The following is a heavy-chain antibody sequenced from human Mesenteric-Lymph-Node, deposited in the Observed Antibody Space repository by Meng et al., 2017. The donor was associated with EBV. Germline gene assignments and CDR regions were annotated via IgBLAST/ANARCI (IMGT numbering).Heavy chain of an antibody. Sequence: QVQLQQWGAGLLKPSETLSLTCAVYGGSFSGYYWSWIRQPPGKGLEWIGEINHSGSTNYNPSLKSRVTISVDTYKNQFSLKLSSVTAADTAVYYCARYSASSGYYNDWGQGTLVTVSS. D-gene: IGHD3-22*01. J-gene: IGHJ4*02. CDR3: ARYSASSGYYND. CDR1: GGSFSGYY. CDR2: INHSGST. V-gene: IGHV4-34*01.